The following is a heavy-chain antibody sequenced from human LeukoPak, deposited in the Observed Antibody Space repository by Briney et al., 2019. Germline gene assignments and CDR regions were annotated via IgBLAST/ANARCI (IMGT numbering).Heavy chain of an antibody. CDR2: ISGNGGST. J-gene: IGHJ3*02. Sequence: GGSLRLSCTGSGFTFSSHGLTWVRQAPGKGLEWVTSISGNGGSTFNADSLRGQFTISKDNSRDMMYLQMNNLRAEDTAVYYCVKSLGDSRWYGAFDTWGQGTMLTVSS. CDR1: GFTFSSHG. V-gene: IGHV3-23*01. D-gene: IGHD6-13*01. CDR3: VKSLGDSRWYGAFDT.